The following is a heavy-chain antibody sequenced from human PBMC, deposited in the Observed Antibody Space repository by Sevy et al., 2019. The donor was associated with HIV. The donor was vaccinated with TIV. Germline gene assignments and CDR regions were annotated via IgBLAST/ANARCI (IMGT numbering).Heavy chain of an antibody. CDR1: GGSMNIYY. V-gene: IGHV4-59*01. CDR3: ARASPNYYYGMDV. CDR2: TYYSGTT. J-gene: IGHJ6*02. Sequence: SETLSLTCSVSGGSMNIYYWSWIRQPPGKRLEWIGFTYYSGTTNYNPSLKSRVTISIDTSKNQFSLRLSSMTAADTAVYYCARASPNYYYGMDVWGQGTTVTVSS.